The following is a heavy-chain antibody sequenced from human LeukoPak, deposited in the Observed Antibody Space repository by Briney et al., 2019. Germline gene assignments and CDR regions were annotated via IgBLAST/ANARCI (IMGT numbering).Heavy chain of an antibody. CDR1: GYTFTGYY. CDR2: TNPNSGGT. J-gene: IGHJ4*02. V-gene: IGHV1-2*06. D-gene: IGHD3-10*01. CDR3: ARGVNVLLWFGELYYFDY. Sequence: ASVKVSCKASGYTFTGYYMHWVRQAPGQGLEWMGRTNPNSGGTNYAQKFQGRVTMTRGTSISTAYMELSRLRSDDTAVYYCARGVNVLLWFGELYYFDYWGQGTLVTVSS.